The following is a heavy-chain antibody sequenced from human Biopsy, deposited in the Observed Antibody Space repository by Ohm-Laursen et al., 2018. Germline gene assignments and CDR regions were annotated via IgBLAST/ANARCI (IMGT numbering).Heavy chain of an antibody. J-gene: IGHJ4*02. CDR1: GYTFTSHD. CDR2: MSPNTGNT. D-gene: IGHD1-26*01. Sequence: SSVKVSCKASGYTFTSHDINWVRQATGQGLEWMGWMSPNTGNTVCAQRFQDRVTMTSDTSTGTAYMELTSLTSDDTAVYFCARWETTLGRSLDSWGQGTLVAVSS. CDR3: ARWETTLGRSLDS. V-gene: IGHV1-8*01.